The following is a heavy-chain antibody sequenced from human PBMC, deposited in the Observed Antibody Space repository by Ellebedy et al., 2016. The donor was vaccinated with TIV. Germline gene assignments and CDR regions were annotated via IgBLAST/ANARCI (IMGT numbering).Heavy chain of an antibody. CDR2: INHSGST. J-gene: IGHJ3*02. Sequence: SETLSLXCAVYGGSFSGYYWSWIRQPPGKGLEWIGEINHSGSTNYNPSLKSRVTISVDTSKNQFSLKLSSVTAADTAVYYCTRHGPMIVVVPEDAFDIWGQGTMVTVSS. D-gene: IGHD3-22*01. V-gene: IGHV4-34*01. CDR3: TRHGPMIVVVPEDAFDI. CDR1: GGSFSGYY.